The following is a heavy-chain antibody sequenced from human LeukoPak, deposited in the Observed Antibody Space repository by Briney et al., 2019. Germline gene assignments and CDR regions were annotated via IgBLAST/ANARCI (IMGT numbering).Heavy chain of an antibody. CDR2: IYNSGST. CDR1: GGSISSYY. J-gene: IGHJ2*01. Sequence: SETLSLTCTVSGGSISSYYWNWIRQPPGEGLEWIGNIYNSGSTNHNPSLKSRVTISVDTSKNQISLKLTSVTAADAAVYYCARDKCPDWYFDLWGRGTLVTVSS. CDR3: ARDKCPDWYFDL. V-gene: IGHV4-59*01.